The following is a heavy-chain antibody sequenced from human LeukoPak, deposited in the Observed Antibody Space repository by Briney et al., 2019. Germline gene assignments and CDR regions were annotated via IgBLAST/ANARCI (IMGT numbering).Heavy chain of an antibody. J-gene: IGHJ4*02. CDR3: ARGSMVRGVIIGYFDY. CDR1: GGSISSYY. CDR2: IYYSGST. Sequence: SETLSLTCTVSGGSISSYYWSRIRQPPGKGLEWIGYIYYSGSTNYNPSLKSRVTISVDTSKNQFSLKLSSVAAADTAVYYCARGSMVRGVIIGYFDYWGQGTLVTVSS. D-gene: IGHD3-10*01. V-gene: IGHV4-59*01.